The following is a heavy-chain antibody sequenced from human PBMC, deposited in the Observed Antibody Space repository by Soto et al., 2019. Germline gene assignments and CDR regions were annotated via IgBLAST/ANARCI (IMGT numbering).Heavy chain of an antibody. Sequence: SVKVSCKGSGGTFSGDAIGWVRQAPGQGLEWMGGIIPIFGTANYAQKFQGRVTITADESTSTAYMELSSLRSEDTAVYYCARDISAGPLDYWGQGTLVTVSS. CDR1: GGTFSGDA. D-gene: IGHD3-16*02. CDR3: ARDISAGPLDY. J-gene: IGHJ4*02. CDR2: IIPIFGTA. V-gene: IGHV1-69*13.